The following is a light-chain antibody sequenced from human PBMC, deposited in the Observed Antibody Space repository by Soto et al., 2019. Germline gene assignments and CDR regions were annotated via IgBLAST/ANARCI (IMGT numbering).Light chain of an antibody. CDR2: GAS. CDR3: QQYGSSLRT. Sequence: EIVLTQSPGTLSLSPGERATLSCRASESVKSSYLHWYQQKPGQAPRLLIYGASSRAAGTPDRFSGSGSGTDFTLIISRLEPEDFAVYYCQQYGSSLRTFGQGTKVESK. J-gene: IGKJ1*01. V-gene: IGKV3-20*01. CDR1: ESVKSSY.